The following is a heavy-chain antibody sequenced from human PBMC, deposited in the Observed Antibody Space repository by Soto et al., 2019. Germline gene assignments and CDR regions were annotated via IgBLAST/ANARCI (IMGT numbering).Heavy chain of an antibody. CDR1: GFTFSSYG. V-gene: IGHV3-30*18. CDR3: AKVLPPVSMVRTDIPFWN. CDR2: ISYDGSNK. D-gene: IGHD3-10*01. Sequence: PRVSLRLSCAASGFTFSSYGMHWVRQAPGKGLEWVAVISYDGSNKYYADPVKGRFTISRDNSKNTLYLQMNSLRAEATAVDYCAKVLPPVSMVRTDIPFWNRGKGPLVTVSS. J-gene: IGHJ4*02.